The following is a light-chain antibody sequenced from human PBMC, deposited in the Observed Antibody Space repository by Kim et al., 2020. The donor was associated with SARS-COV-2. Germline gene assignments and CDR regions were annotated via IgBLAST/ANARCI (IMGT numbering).Light chain of an antibody. CDR2: GAS. CDR1: QSVSSSY. J-gene: IGKJ2*01. CDR3: QQYGSSPYT. Sequence: EIVLTQSPGTLSLSPGERATLSCRASQSVSSSYLAWYQQKPGQAPRLLIYGASSRATGIPYRFSGSGSGTDFTLTISRLEPEDFAVYYCQQYGSSPYTFGQGTKLEI. V-gene: IGKV3-20*01.